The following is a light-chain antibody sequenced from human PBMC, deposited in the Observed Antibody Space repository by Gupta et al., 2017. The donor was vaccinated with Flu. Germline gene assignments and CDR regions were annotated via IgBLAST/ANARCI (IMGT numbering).Light chain of an antibody. J-gene: IGKJ2*01. V-gene: IGKV3-20*01. CDR3: QQYGASPPRYT. CDR2: GKS. CDR1: QDSGNAC. Sequence: LPSSPAESGNIVSIASQDSGNACCDWYRQIPDQGTRPILFGKSRRGTRIRDRFSVSGSGTDFSLTISSLEPEDSEVYFCQQYGASPPRYTFGQGTKLEIK.